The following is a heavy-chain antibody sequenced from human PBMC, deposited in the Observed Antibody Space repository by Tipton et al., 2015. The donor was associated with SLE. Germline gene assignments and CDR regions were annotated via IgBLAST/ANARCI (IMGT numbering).Heavy chain of an antibody. CDR3: TRGGIFL. CDR2: IYQRTST. D-gene: IGHD2-21*01. CDR1: GYSISSSYY. Sequence: GLVKPSETLSLTCTVSGYSISSSYYWNWIRQAPGMGLEWIASIYQRTSTYYNPSLKSRATISMDTSKNQFSLRLSSVTAADTAVYYCTRGGIFLWGQGKLVTVSS. V-gene: IGHV4-38-2*02. J-gene: IGHJ4*02.